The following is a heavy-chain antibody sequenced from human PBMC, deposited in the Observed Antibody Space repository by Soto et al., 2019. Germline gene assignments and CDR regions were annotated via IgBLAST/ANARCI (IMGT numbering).Heavy chain of an antibody. D-gene: IGHD3-22*01. CDR2: IYRSGSS. Sequence: PSETLSLTCDVSGFSISSGYYWSWVRQSPGKGLEWIGSIYRSGSSYHNPSLGSRLTLSLDLSKNQFSLNLASVTAADTAVYYCARLLYDSRGYYYFDYWGQGTLVTVSS. CDR3: ARLLYDSRGYYYFDY. CDR1: GFSISSGYY. J-gene: IGHJ4*02. V-gene: IGHV4-38-2*01.